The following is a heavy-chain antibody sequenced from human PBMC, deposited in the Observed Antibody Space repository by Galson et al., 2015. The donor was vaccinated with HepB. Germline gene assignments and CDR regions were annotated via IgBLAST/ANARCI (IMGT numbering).Heavy chain of an antibody. Sequence: SLRLSCAAPGFTFSSYWMYWFRQIPGKGLVWVSDIRNDGSFTRYADSVKGRFTISRDNAKNMLYLQMNSLRVEDTAVYYCALVAGKVDFDYWGQGTLVSVSS. CDR2: IRNDGSFT. D-gene: IGHD6-19*01. CDR1: GFTFSSYW. V-gene: IGHV3-74*01. J-gene: IGHJ4*02. CDR3: ALVAGKVDFDY.